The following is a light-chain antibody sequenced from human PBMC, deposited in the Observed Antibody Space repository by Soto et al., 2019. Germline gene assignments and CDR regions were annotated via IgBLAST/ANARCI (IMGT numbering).Light chain of an antibody. CDR3: QKYNSALYT. CDR1: QVISNY. V-gene: IGKV1-27*01. Sequence: DIQMTQPPSSLSASVGDRVTITCRASQVISNYLAWYQQKPGKVPKLLIYAASTLQSGVPSRFSGSGSGTDFTLTISSLQPEDVATYYCQKYNSALYTFGQGTQLEIK. CDR2: AAS. J-gene: IGKJ2*01.